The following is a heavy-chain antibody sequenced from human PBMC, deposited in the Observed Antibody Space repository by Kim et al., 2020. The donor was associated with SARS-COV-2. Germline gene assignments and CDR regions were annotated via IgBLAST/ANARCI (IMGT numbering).Heavy chain of an antibody. J-gene: IGHJ4*02. V-gene: IGHV4-31*02. CDR3: ARAETIFGVVIGCFDY. D-gene: IGHD3-3*01. Sequence: SLQSRVTISVDTSKNQFSLKLSSVTAAETAVYYCARAETIFGVVIGCFDYWGQGTLVTVSS.